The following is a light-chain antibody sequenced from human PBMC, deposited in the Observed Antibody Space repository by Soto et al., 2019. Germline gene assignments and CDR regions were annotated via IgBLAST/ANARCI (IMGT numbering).Light chain of an antibody. CDR2: EVS. CDR3: SSYTNINTRACV. V-gene: IGLV2-8*01. J-gene: IGLJ1*01. Sequence: QSVLTQPPSASGSPGQSVTISCTGTSSDVGGYNYVSWYQQHPGEAPKVMIYEVSKRPSGVPDRFSGSKSGNTASLTVSGLQAEDEAEYYCSSYTNINTRACVFGTGTKLTVL. CDR1: SSDVGGYNY.